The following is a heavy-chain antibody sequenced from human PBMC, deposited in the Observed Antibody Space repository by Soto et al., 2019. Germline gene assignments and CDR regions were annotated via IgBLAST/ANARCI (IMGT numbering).Heavy chain of an antibody. D-gene: IGHD1-7*01. CDR2: TYYRSRWYN. Sequence: PSQTLSLTCAISGDSVSSNSAAWNWIRQSPSRGLEWLGRTYYRSRWYNDYAVSVKSRITVNPDTSKNQFSLHLNSVTPEDTAEYYCAGTTSLQWYYMDVWGKGTTVTVSS. V-gene: IGHV6-1*01. CDR3: AGTTSLQWYYMDV. J-gene: IGHJ6*03. CDR1: GDSVSSNSAA.